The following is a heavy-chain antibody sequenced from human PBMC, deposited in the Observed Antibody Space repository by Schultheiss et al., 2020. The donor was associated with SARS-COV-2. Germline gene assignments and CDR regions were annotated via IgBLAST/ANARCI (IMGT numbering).Heavy chain of an antibody. CDR3: AKDWSDYGDYGWFDP. D-gene: IGHD4-17*01. CDR2: ISYDGSNK. V-gene: IGHV3-30*04. CDR1: GFSFRSYA. J-gene: IGHJ5*02. Sequence: GESLKISCVASGFSFRSYAMHWVRQAPGKGLEWVAVISYDGSNKYYADSVKGRFTISRDNSKNTVYLQIISLRAEDTAVYYCAKDWSDYGDYGWFDPWGPGTLVTVSS.